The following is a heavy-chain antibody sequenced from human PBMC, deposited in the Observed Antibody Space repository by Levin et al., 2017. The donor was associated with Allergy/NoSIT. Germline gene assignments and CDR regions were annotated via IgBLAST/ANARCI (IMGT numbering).Heavy chain of an antibody. CDR2: INERSNII. J-gene: IGHJ5*02. CDR3: VKFDSGHDRDMPVDH. CDR1: ELTFRTFE. V-gene: IGHV3-48*03. D-gene: IGHD5-12*01. Sequence: PGGSLRLSCTASELTFRTFEMNWVRQAPGKGLEWISYINERSNIIYYAASVKGRFTISRDNAKNSLYLQMNSLRAEDTAVYYCVKFDSGHDRDMPVDHWGQGTLVTVSS.